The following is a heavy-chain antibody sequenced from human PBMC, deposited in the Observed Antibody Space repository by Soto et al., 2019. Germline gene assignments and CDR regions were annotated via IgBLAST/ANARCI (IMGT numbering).Heavy chain of an antibody. CDR1: GGSISSGGYY. Sequence: SETLSLTCTVSGGSISSGGYYWSWIRQHPGKGLEWIGYIYYSGSTYYNPSLKSRVTISVDTSKNQFSLKLSSVTAADTAVYYCARYDYGDSRVRAFDSWGQGTMVTVAS. CDR2: IYYSGST. CDR3: ARYDYGDSRVRAFDS. D-gene: IGHD4-17*01. V-gene: IGHV4-31*03. J-gene: IGHJ3*02.